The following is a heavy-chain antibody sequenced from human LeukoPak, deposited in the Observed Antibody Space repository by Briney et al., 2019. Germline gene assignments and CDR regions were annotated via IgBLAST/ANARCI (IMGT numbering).Heavy chain of an antibody. CDR3: ATIAGSSYF. CDR1: AHPMNPYD. J-gene: IGHJ4*02. CDR2: IYYSGST. D-gene: IGHD6-6*01. Sequence: SETLSLPCTLPAHPMNPYDLPGCPGPPGKGREWIGYIYYSGSTNYNPPLKSRLTIAVDTSNNQFSLTLSSVTAADAAVYYCATIAGSSYFWGQGTLVTVSS. V-gene: IGHV4-59*08.